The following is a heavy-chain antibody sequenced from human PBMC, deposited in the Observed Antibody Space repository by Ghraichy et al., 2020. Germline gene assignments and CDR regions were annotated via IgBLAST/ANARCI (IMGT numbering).Heavy chain of an antibody. CDR1: GGSISSYY. CDR3: ARDTGYCSSTSCSRLDYYYGMDV. Sequence: ETLSLTCTVSGGSISSYYWSWIRQPPGKGLEWIGYIYYSGSTNYNPSLKSRVTISVDTSKNQFSLKLSSVTAADTAVYYCARDTGYCSSTSCSRLDYYYGMDVWGQGTTVTVSS. J-gene: IGHJ6*02. V-gene: IGHV4-59*01. CDR2: IYYSGST. D-gene: IGHD2-2*01.